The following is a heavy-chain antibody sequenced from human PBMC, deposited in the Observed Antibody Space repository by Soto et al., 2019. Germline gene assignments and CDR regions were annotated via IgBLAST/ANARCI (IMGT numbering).Heavy chain of an antibody. CDR3: ARIGGSGGHSIDY. CDR1: GFTFRSYG. CDR2: IWLDGSNK. J-gene: IGHJ4*02. D-gene: IGHD3-10*01. V-gene: IGHV3-33*01. Sequence: QVQLVESGGGVVQPGRSLRLSCAASGFTFRSYGMHWVRQAPGKGLEWVGIIWLDGSNKYYGDSVKGRFTISRDNSKNTLFLEMNSLRAEDTAMYYCARIGGSGGHSIDYWGQGTLVTVSS.